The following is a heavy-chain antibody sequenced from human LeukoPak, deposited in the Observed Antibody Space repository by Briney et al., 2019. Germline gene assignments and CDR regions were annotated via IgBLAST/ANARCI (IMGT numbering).Heavy chain of an antibody. CDR2: INPNSGGT. CDR1: GYTFTGYY. CDR3: AGGSTYYYDSSGYSPRNWFDP. J-gene: IGHJ5*02. D-gene: IGHD3-22*01. V-gene: IGHV1-2*02. Sequence: ASVKVSCKASGYTFTGYYMHWVRQAPGQGLEWMGWINPNSGGTNYAQKFQGRVTMTRDTSISTAYMELSRLRSDDTAVYYCAGGSTYYYDSSGYSPRNWFDPWGQGTLVTVSS.